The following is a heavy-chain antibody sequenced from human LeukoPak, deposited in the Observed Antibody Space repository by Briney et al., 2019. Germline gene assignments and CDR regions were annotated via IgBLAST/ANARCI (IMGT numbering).Heavy chain of an antibody. CDR1: GGSISNTNW. V-gene: IGHV4-4*02. J-gene: IGHJ4*02. CDR2: ISLSGLT. Sequence: PSETLSLTCTVSGGSISNTNWRSWVRQPPGQGLEWIGEISLSGLTNYNPSLESRVTVSLDKSKNHLSLNLTSVTAADTAVYYCSRENGAFSPFGYWGQGTLVTVPS. D-gene: IGHD2-8*01. CDR3: SRENGAFSPFGY.